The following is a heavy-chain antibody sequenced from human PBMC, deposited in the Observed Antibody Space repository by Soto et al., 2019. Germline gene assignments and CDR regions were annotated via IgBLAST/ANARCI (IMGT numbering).Heavy chain of an antibody. CDR3: GKVMTDYSKAVGDD. CDR1: GFTFASYA. D-gene: IGHD4-4*01. J-gene: IGHJ4*02. V-gene: IGHV3-23*01. Sequence: EAQLLESGGGLVQPGESLRLSCATSGFTFASYAMTWVRQAPGKGLEWVSSITTGGINTHYADFVRGRFTISRDNSKNSVYLEIKTLSAEDTSVYYCGKVMTDYSKAVGDDWGQGTLVTVSS. CDR2: ITTGGINT.